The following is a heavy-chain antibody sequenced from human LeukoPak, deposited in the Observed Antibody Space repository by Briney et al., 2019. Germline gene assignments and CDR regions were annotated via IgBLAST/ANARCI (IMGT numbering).Heavy chain of an antibody. CDR1: GFTFSSYE. Sequence: PGGSLRLSCAASGFTFSSYEMYWVRQAPGKGLEWVSSVSTSSSYIYHADSVKGRFTISRDNSKNTLYLQIDFLTAEDTAVYYCARSPVAGPPNYFDYLGQGTLVTVSS. D-gene: IGHD6-19*01. CDR2: VSTSSSYI. J-gene: IGHJ4*02. V-gene: IGHV3-21*04. CDR3: ARSPVAGPPNYFDY.